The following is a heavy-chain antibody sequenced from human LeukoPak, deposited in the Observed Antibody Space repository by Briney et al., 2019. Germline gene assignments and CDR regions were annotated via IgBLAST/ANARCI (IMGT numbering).Heavy chain of an antibody. CDR2: IYYSGST. J-gene: IGHJ3*02. CDR1: GGSISSYY. D-gene: IGHD3-22*01. V-gene: IGHV4-59*08. Sequence: SETLSLTCTVSGGSISSYYWSWIRQPPGKGLEWIGYIYYSGSTNYNPSLKSRVTISVDTSKNQFSLKLSSVTAADTAVYYCAIQREYYYDSSGYYYEVRAFDIWGQGTMVTVSS. CDR3: AIQREYYYDSSGYYYEVRAFDI.